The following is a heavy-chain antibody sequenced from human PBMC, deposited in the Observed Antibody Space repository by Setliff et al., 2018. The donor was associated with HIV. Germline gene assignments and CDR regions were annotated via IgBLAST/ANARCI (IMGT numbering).Heavy chain of an antibody. J-gene: IGHJ6*02. V-gene: IGHV3-21*01. Sequence: GGSLRLSCAASGFTFSTYSMNWVRQAPGKGLEWVSSISPSSIYMYYADSVKGRFTISRDNAKNSLYLQMNGLRAEDTAVYYCAKDQVMRPITGYYYGMDVWGQGTTVTVSS. CDR3: AKDQVMRPITGYYYGMDV. D-gene: IGHD2-8*02. CDR1: GFTFSTYS. CDR2: ISPSSIYM.